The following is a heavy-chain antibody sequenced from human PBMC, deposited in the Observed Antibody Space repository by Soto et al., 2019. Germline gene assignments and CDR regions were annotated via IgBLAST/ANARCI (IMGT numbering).Heavy chain of an antibody. D-gene: IGHD3-16*01. J-gene: IGHJ6*02. CDR2: ISWDGGST. CDR1: GFTFDDYA. Sequence: GGSLRLSCAASGFTFDDYAMHWVRQAPGKGLEWVSLISWDGGSTYYADSVKGRFTISRDNSKNSLYLQMNSLRAEDAALYYCARDYASYYYYGMDVWGQGTTVTVSS. CDR3: ARDYASYYYYGMDV. V-gene: IGHV3-43D*04.